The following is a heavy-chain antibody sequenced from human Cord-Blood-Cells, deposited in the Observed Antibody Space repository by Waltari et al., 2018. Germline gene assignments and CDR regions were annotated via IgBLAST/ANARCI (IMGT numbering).Heavy chain of an antibody. D-gene: IGHD3-3*01. J-gene: IGHJ6*02. CDR3: ARGEHVTIFGVVIILNYYGMDV. Sequence: QVQLVQSGAEVKKPGASVKVSCKASGYTFTSYAMHWVRQAPGQRLEWMGWINAGNGNTKYSQKLQGRVTITRDTSASTAYMELSSLRSEDTAVYYCARGEHVTIFGVVIILNYYGMDVWGQGTTVTVSS. V-gene: IGHV1-3*01. CDR2: INAGNGNT. CDR1: GYTFTSYA.